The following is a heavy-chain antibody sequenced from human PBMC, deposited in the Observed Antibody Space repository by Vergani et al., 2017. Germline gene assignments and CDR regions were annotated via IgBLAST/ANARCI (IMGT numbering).Heavy chain of an antibody. CDR3: ARPNIVVVPAADLRGNWFDP. J-gene: IGHJ5*02. CDR2: INPSGGST. Sequence: QVQLVQSGAEVKKPGASVKVSCKASGYTFTSYYMHWVRQAPGQGLEWMGIINPSGGSTSYAQKFQGRVTMTRDTSTSTVYMELSSLRSDDTAVYYCARPNIVVVPAADLRGNWFDPWGQGTLVTVSS. D-gene: IGHD2-2*01. CDR1: GYTFTSYY. V-gene: IGHV1-46*01.